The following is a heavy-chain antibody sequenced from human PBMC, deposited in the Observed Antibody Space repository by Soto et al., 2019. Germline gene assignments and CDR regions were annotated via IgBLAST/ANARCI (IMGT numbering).Heavy chain of an antibody. CDR2: IWYDGSNK. CDR1: GFTFSSYG. V-gene: IGHV3-33*01. Sequence: PGGSLRLSCAASGFTFSSYGMHWVRQAPGKGLEWVAVIWYDGSNKYYADSVKGRFTISRDNSKNTLYLQMNSLRAEDTAVYYCARDGPQDVDTAMAFDYWGQGTLVTVSS. D-gene: IGHD5-18*01. CDR3: ARDGPQDVDTAMAFDY. J-gene: IGHJ4*02.